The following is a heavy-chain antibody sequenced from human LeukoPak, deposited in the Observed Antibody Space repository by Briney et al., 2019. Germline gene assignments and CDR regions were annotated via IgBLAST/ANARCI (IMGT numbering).Heavy chain of an antibody. J-gene: IGHJ4*02. D-gene: IGHD3-22*01. CDR1: GGSMSPYY. CDR3: ARDTPYYDSSGYQTLFDY. V-gene: IGHV4-59*12. Sequence: KSSETLSLTCTVSGGSMSPYYWTWIRQPPGKGLEWIGYMYYSGSTNYNPSLKSRVTMSVDTSKNQFSLKLSSVTAADTAVYYCARDTPYYDSSGYQTLFDYWGQGTLVTVSS. CDR2: MYYSGST.